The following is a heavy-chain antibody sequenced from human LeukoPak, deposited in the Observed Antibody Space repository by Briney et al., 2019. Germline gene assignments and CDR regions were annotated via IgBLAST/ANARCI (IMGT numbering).Heavy chain of an antibody. CDR1: GFTVSSNY. Sequence: GGSLRLSCAASGFTVSSNYMSWVRQAPGKGLEWVSVIYSGGSTYYADSVKGRFTISRDNSKNTLYLQMNSLRAEDTAVYYCARGGTYYDSSGLDYWGQGTLVTVSS. V-gene: IGHV3-66*01. D-gene: IGHD3-22*01. CDR3: ARGGTYYDSSGLDY. J-gene: IGHJ4*02. CDR2: IYSGGST.